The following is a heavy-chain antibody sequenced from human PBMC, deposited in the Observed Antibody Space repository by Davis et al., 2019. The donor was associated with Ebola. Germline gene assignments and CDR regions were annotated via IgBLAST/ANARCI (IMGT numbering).Heavy chain of an antibody. CDR1: GYSIRSSNW. Sequence: SETLSLTCAVSGYSIRSSNWWGWIRQPPGKGLEWIGNIYYSGTTDYNPSLKSRVTMSVDTSKNQFSLKLSSVTAADTAVYYCARHVSPDWYFGHFDLSGRGTLVTVSS. V-gene: IGHV4-28*01. J-gene: IGHJ2*01. CDR3: ARHVSPDWYFGHFDL. D-gene: IGHD3-9*01. CDR2: IYYSGTT.